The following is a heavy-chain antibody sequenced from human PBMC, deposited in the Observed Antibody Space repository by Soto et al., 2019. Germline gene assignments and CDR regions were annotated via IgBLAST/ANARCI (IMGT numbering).Heavy chain of an antibody. CDR3: ARHSSSWPIFDY. J-gene: IGHJ4*02. V-gene: IGHV4-59*08. CDR1: GGFIGNSY. Sequence: QVQLQESGPGLVKPSETLSLTCTVSGGFIGNSYWSWIRQSPGKGLEWIGYIYYSGSSNYNPSLKSRVSISVDTSKNQFSLKLSSVTAADTAVYYCARHSSSWPIFDYWGQGTLVIVSS. D-gene: IGHD6-13*01. CDR2: IYYSGSS.